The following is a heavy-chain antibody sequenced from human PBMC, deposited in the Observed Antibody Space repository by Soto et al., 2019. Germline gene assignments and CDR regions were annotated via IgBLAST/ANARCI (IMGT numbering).Heavy chain of an antibody. D-gene: IGHD2-2*02. Sequence: ASVKVSCKASGYTFTSYGISWVRQAPGQGLEWMGWISAYNGNTNYAQKLQGRVTMTTDTSTSTAYRELRSLRSDDTAVYYCAREDIVVVPAAIGYYYGMDVWGQGTTVTVSS. CDR1: GYTFTSYG. CDR3: AREDIVVVPAAIGYYYGMDV. V-gene: IGHV1-18*04. CDR2: ISAYNGNT. J-gene: IGHJ6*02.